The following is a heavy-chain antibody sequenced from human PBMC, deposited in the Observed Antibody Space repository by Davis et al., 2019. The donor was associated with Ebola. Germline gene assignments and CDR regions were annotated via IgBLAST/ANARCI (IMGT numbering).Heavy chain of an antibody. Sequence: GESLKVSCKASGFNFGSRWMHWVRQVPGKGLEWVSTLGTSADTYYADSVKGRFTISRDNSKNTLYLQMNGLRVEDTAIYYCAKDTSNIWFDIWGQGTMVTVSS. CDR1: GFNFGSRW. J-gene: IGHJ3*02. V-gene: IGHV3-23*01. D-gene: IGHD1-26*01. CDR2: LGTSADT. CDR3: AKDTSNIWFDI.